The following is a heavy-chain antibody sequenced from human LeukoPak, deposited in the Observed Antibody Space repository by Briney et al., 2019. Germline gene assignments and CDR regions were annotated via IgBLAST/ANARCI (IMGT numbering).Heavy chain of an antibody. CDR2: IIPIFGTA. CDR1: GGTFSSYA. J-gene: IGHJ3*02. CDR3: ARGGLDTIFGVVIIPGDAFDI. V-gene: IGHV1-69*05. Sequence: SVKVSCKASGGTFSSYAISWVRQAPGQGLEWIGGIIPIFGTANYAQKFQGRVTITTDESTSTAYMELSSLRSEDTAVYYCARGGLDTIFGVVIIPGDAFDIWGQGTMVTVSS. D-gene: IGHD3-3*01.